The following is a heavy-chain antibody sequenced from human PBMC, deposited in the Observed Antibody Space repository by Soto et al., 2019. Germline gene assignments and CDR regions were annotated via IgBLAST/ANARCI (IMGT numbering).Heavy chain of an antibody. CDR3: ARVGIPGGGYYYGMDV. V-gene: IGHV6-1*01. CDR1: GDSVSSNSAA. CDR2: TYYRSKWYN. Sequence: SQTLSLTCAISGDSVSSNSAAWNWIRQSPSRGLEWLGRTYYRSKWYNDYAVSVKSRITINPDTSKNQFSLQLNSVTPEGTAVYYCARVGIPGGGYYYGMDVWGQGTTVTVSS. J-gene: IGHJ6*02. D-gene: IGHD2-8*02.